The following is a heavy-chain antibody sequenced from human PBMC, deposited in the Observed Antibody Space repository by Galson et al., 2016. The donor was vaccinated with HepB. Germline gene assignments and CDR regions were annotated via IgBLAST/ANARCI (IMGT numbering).Heavy chain of an antibody. J-gene: IGHJ4*02. CDR2: INHSGRP. V-gene: IGHV4-34*01. Sequence: LSLTCGVYGGSLSGYYWSWIRQSPGKGLEWIGEINHSGRPKYNPSLKSRVTISGETSKNQLSLKLSPVTAADTAVYYCAREVAIFGVAPYFDYWGQGILVTVSS. CDR1: GGSLSGYY. CDR3: AREVAIFGVAPYFDY. D-gene: IGHD3-3*01.